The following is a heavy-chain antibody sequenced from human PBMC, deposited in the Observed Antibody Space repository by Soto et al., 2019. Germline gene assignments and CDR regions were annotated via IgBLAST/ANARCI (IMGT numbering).Heavy chain of an antibody. CDR1: GYTFTSYA. J-gene: IGHJ3*02. Sequence: ASVKVSCKASGYTFTSYAMHWVRQAPGQRLEWMGWINAGNGNTKYSQKFQGRVTITRDTSASTAYMELRSLRSDDTAVYYCATSNDYGATFDIWGQGTMVTVSS. D-gene: IGHD4-17*01. V-gene: IGHV1-3*01. CDR3: ATSNDYGATFDI. CDR2: INAGNGNT.